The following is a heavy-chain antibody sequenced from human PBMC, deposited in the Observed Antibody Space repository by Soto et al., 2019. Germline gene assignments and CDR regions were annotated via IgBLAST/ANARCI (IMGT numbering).Heavy chain of an antibody. CDR3: AKDSTVTTSLYFYYYGFDV. Sequence: VQLLESGGGLVQPGGSLRLACTASGFTFNHYAMSWVRQAPGKGLEWVSAVSGRGGSTKYADSVKGRFIISRVNSNSTLYLQIDSLRGEDTAVYYCAKDSTVTTSLYFYYYGFDVWGQGTTVTVSS. CDR2: VSGRGGST. V-gene: IGHV3-23*01. CDR1: GFTFNHYA. D-gene: IGHD4-17*01. J-gene: IGHJ6*01.